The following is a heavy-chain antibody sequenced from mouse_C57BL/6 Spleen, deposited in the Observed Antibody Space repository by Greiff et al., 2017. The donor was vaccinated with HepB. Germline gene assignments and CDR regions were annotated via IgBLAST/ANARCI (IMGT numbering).Heavy chain of an antibody. Sequence: QVTLKESGPGILQPSQTLSLTCSFSGFSLSTFGMGVGWIRQPSGKGLEWLAHIWWDDDKYYNPALKSRLTISKDTSKNQVFLKIANVDTADTATYYCARSHPYYYGSSYGWYFDVWGTGTTVTVSS. CDR1: GFSLSTFGMG. CDR2: IWWDDDK. CDR3: ARSHPYYYGSSYGWYFDV. D-gene: IGHD1-1*01. J-gene: IGHJ1*03. V-gene: IGHV8-8*01.